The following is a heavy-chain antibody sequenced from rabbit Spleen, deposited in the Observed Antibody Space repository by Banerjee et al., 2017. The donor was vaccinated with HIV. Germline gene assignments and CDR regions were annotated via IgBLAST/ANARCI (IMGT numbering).Heavy chain of an antibody. V-gene: IGHV1S40*01. D-gene: IGHD8-1*01. Sequence: QSLEESGGDLVKPGASLTLTCTASGFSFSSSYWICWVRQAPGKGLEWIACIYAGSSGNTYYASWAKGRFTISKTSSTTVTLQMTSLTVADTATYFCARDTGSSFSTYGMDLWGPGTLVTVS. CDR3: ARDTGSSFSTYGMDL. CDR2: IYAGSSGNT. CDR1: GFSFSSSYW. J-gene: IGHJ6*01.